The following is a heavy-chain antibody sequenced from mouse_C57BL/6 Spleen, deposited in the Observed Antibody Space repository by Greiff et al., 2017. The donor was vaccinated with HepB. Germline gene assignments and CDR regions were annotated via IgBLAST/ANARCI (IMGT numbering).Heavy chain of an antibody. J-gene: IGHJ1*03. D-gene: IGHD2-3*01. V-gene: IGHV1-82*01. Sequence: VQLVESGPELVKPGASVKISCKASGYAFSSSWMNWVKQRPGKGLEWIGRIYPGDGDTNYNGKFKGKATLTADKSSSTAYMQLSSLTSEDSAVYFCARGGYDYWYFDVWGTGTTVTVSS. CDR2: IYPGDGDT. CDR1: GYAFSSSW. CDR3: ARGGYDYWYFDV.